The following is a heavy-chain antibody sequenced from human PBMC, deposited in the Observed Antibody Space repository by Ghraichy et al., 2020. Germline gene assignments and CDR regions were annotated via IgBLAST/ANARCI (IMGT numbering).Heavy chain of an antibody. D-gene: IGHD5-18*01. CDR1: GFTFSSYW. J-gene: IGHJ3*02. V-gene: IGHV3-7*03. Sequence: GGSLRLSCAASGFTFSSYWMSWVRQAPGKGLEWVANIKQDGSEKYYVDSVKGRFTISRDNAKNSLYLQMNSLRAEDTAVYYCARLSREWGYSYGPGLKTTSAFDIWGQGTMVTVSS. CDR2: IKQDGSEK. CDR3: ARLSREWGYSYGPGLKTTSAFDI.